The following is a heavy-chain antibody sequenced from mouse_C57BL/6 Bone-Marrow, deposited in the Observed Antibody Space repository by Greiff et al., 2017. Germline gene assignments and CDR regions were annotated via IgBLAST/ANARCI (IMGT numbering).Heavy chain of an antibody. D-gene: IGHD2-4*01. Sequence: EVHLVESGGDLVKPGGSLKLSCAASGFTFSSYGMSWVRQTPDKRLVWVATISSGGSYTYYPDSVKGRFTISRDNAKNTLYLQMSSLKSEDTAMYYCARHLSTMITTRIFDYWGQGTTLTVSS. CDR2: ISSGGSYT. J-gene: IGHJ2*01. CDR1: GFTFSSYG. CDR3: ARHLSTMITTRIFDY. V-gene: IGHV5-6*01.